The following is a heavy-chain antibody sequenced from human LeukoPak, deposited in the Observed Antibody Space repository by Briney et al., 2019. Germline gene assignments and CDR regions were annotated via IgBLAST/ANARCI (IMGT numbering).Heavy chain of an antibody. CDR3: ARGTGMVRYYFDY. V-gene: IGHV3-33*01. Sequence: GSLRLSCAASGFTFSSYDMHWVRQAPGKGLEWVAVIWYDGSNKYYADSVKGRFTISRDNSKNTLYLQMNSLRAEDTAVYYCARGTGMVRYYFDYWGQGTLVTVSS. CDR2: IWYDGSNK. J-gene: IGHJ4*02. D-gene: IGHD1-1*01. CDR1: GFTFSSYD.